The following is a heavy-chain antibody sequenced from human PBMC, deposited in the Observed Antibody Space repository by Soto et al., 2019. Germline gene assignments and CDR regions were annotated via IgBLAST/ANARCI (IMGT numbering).Heavy chain of an antibody. D-gene: IGHD2-15*01. CDR2: IKQDGSDR. J-gene: IGHJ4*02. CDR3: ARYGGTDVSCYGL. V-gene: IGHV3-7*01. Sequence: GGSLRLSCEASGFTFSSYWMSWVRQAPGKGPEWVANIKQDGSDRFYVDSVKGRFTISRDNARNSLYLQMNSLRVEDTAIYYCARYGGTDVSCYGLWGQGTLVTVSS. CDR1: GFTFSSYW.